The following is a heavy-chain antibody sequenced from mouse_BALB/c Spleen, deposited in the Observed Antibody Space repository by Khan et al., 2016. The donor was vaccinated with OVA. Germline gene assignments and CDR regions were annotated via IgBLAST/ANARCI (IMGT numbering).Heavy chain of an antibody. D-gene: IGHD2-4*01. CDR1: GYTFTSYT. V-gene: IGHV1-4*01. CDR2: INPSSGYT. Sequence: QVQLKESGAELARPGASVKMSCKASGYTFTSYTMHWVKQRPGQGLEWIGYINPSSGYTNYNQKFKDKATLTADKSSSTAYMQLSSLTSEDSAVYYCARIYYDYDGYFAMESWGKGTSVTVSS. CDR3: ARIYYDYDGYFAMES. J-gene: IGHJ4*01.